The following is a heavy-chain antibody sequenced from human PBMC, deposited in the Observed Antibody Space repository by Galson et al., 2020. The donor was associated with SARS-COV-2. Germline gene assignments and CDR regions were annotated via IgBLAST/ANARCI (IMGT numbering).Heavy chain of an antibody. V-gene: IGHV4-38-2*02. CDR2: IYHSGST. D-gene: IGHD6-19*01. J-gene: IGHJ4*02. CDR3: ARDGAGTGAYFDY. CDR1: GYSISSGYY. Sequence: SETLSLTCTVSGYSISSGYYWGWIRQPPGKGLEWIGSIYHSGSTYYNPSLKSRVTISVDTSKNQFSLKLSSVTAADTAVYYCARDGAGTGAYFDYWGQGTLVTVSS.